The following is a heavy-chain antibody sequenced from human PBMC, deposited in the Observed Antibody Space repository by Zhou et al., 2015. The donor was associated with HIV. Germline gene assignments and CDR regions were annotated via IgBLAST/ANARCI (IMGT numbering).Heavy chain of an antibody. Sequence: QVQLVQSGAEVKKPGSSVKVSCKASGGTFSSYTISWVRQAPGQGLEWMGRIIPILGIANYAQKFQGRVTITADKSTSTAYMELSSLRSEDTAVYYCARDPGGGGPLDYWGQGTLVTVSS. D-gene: IGHD2-15*01. CDR1: GGTFSSYT. CDR3: ARDPGGGGPLDY. V-gene: IGHV1-69*08. J-gene: IGHJ4*02. CDR2: IIPILGIA.